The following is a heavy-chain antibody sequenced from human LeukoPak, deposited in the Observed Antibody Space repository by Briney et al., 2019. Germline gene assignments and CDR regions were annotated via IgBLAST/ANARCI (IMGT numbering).Heavy chain of an antibody. D-gene: IGHD5-24*01. V-gene: IGHV3-53*01. CDR3: ASRRSRDGYNYYYYGMDV. J-gene: IGHJ6*02. Sequence: GGSLRLSCAASGFTVSSNYMSWVRQAPGKGLEWVSVIYSGGSTYYADSVKGRFTISRDNSKNTLYPQMNSLRAEGTAVYYCASRRSRDGYNYYYYGMDVWGQGTTVTVSS. CDR1: GFTVSSNY. CDR2: IYSGGST.